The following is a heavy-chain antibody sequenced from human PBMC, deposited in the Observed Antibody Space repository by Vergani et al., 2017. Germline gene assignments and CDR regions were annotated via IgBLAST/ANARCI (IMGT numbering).Heavy chain of an antibody. J-gene: IGHJ6*03. CDR1: GGSISSYY. CDR3: ARVSMGQQLVGYYSYYMDV. CDR2: IYTSGST. V-gene: IGHV4-4*07. Sequence: QVQLQESGPGLVKPSETLSLTCTVSGGSISSYYWSWIRQPAGKGLEWIGRIYTSGSTNYNPSLTSRVTMSVDTSRNQFSLKLSSVTAAATAVYYCARVSMGQQLVGYYSYYMDVWGKGTTVTVSS. D-gene: IGHD6-13*01.